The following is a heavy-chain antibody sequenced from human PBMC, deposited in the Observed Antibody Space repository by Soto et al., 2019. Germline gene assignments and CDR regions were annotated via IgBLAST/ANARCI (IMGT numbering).Heavy chain of an antibody. V-gene: IGHV3-30-3*01. CDR1: GFTFSSYG. D-gene: IGHD1-1*01. J-gene: IGHJ5*02. Sequence: GGSLRLSCAASGFTFSSYGVHWVRQAPGKGLEWVAMTPYDGSSTYYADSVQGRFTISRDNSKNTLFLQMNSLRAEDTAVYYCARDSNNNWWGSWTWGQGTLVTVSS. CDR2: TPYDGSST. CDR3: ARDSNNNWWGSWT.